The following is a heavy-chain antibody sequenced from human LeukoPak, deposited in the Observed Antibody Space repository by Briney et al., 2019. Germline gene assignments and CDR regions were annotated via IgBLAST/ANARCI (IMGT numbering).Heavy chain of an antibody. CDR1: GYTFTSYG. V-gene: IGHV1-18*01. CDR3: ARERGGGYSGYDPFDY. Sequence: ASVKVSCKASGYTFTSYGISWVRQAPGQGLEWMGWISAYNGNTNYAQKLQGRVTMTTDTSTSTAYMELRSLRSDDTAVYYCARERGGGYSGYDPFDYWGQGTLVTVSS. CDR2: ISAYNGNT. D-gene: IGHD5-12*01. J-gene: IGHJ4*02.